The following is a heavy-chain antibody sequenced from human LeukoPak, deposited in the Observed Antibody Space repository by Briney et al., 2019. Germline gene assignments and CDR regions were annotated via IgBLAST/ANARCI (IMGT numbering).Heavy chain of an antibody. D-gene: IGHD2-15*01. CDR1: GGSISSGSYY. CDR3: ARGIATTLLYYFDY. V-gene: IGHV4-61*02. Sequence: SETLSLTCTVSGGSISSGSYYWSWIRQPAGKGLEWIGRIYTSGSTNYNPSLKSRVTISVDTSKNQFSLKLSSVTAADTAVCYCARGIATTLLYYFDYWGQGTLVTVSS. J-gene: IGHJ4*02. CDR2: IYTSGST.